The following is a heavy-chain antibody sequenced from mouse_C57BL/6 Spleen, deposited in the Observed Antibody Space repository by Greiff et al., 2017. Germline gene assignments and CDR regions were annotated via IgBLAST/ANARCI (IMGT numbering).Heavy chain of an antibody. CDR1: GFTFSSYG. D-gene: IGHD2-2*01. V-gene: IGHV5-6*02. CDR3: AREGYAGYFDV. J-gene: IGHJ1*03. CDR2: ISSGGSYT. Sequence: EVMLVESGGDLVKPGGSLKLSCAASGFTFSSYGMSWVRQTPDKRLEWVATISSGGSYTYYPDSVKGRFTISRDNAKNTLYLQMSSLKSEDTAMYYCAREGYAGYFDVWGTGTTVTVSS.